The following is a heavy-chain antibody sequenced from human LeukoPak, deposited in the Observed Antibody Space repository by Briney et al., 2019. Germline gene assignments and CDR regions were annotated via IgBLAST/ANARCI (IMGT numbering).Heavy chain of an antibody. J-gene: IGHJ5*02. Sequence: SETLSLTCTVSGYSISSGYYWGWIRQPPGKGLEWIGSIYHSGSTYYNPSLKSRVTISVDTSKNQFSLKLSSVTAADTAVYYCARDPMVRGVTWDNWFDPWGQGTLVTVSS. CDR2: IYHSGST. V-gene: IGHV4-38-2*02. CDR3: ARDPMVRGVTWDNWFDP. CDR1: GYSISSGYY. D-gene: IGHD3-10*01.